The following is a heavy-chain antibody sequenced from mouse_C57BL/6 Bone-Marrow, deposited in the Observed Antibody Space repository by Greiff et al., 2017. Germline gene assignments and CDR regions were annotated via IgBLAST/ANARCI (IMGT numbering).Heavy chain of an antibody. CDR2: IYPRDGST. Sequence: QVQLQQSDAELVKPGASVKISCKASGYTFTDHTIHWMKQRPEQGLEWIGYIYPRDGSTKYNEKFKGKATLTADKSSSTAYMQRNSLTSEDSAVYFCARYYGSSGGFAFWGQGTLVTVSA. V-gene: IGHV1-78*01. CDR1: GYTFTDHT. J-gene: IGHJ3*01. D-gene: IGHD1-1*01. CDR3: ARYYGSSGGFAF.